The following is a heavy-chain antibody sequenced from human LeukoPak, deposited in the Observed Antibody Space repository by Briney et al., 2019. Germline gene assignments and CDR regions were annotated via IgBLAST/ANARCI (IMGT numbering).Heavy chain of an antibody. D-gene: IGHD6-13*01. V-gene: IGHV3-21*01. Sequence: GGSLRLSCAASGFTFSSYSMNWVRQTPGKGLEWVSSISSSSSYIYYADSVKGRFTISRDNAKNSLYLQMNSLRAEDTAVYYCARDYYSSPTALDYWGQGTLVTVSS. CDR1: GFTFSSYS. CDR2: ISSSSSYI. CDR3: ARDYYSSPTALDY. J-gene: IGHJ4*02.